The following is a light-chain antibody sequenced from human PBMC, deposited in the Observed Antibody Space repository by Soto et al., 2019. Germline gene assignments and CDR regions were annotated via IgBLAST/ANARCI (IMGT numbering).Light chain of an antibody. J-gene: IGKJ5*01. CDR3: QQRSNWPPIT. CDR1: QSVSSY. V-gene: IGKV3-11*01. CDR2: DAS. Sequence: TVFTQSPSTLSLSPGERATVSCRASQSVSSYLASYQQKPGQAPRRLIYDASTRATGIPARFSGSGSGTDFTLTISSIEPEDFAVYYCQQRSNWPPITFGQGTRLEIK.